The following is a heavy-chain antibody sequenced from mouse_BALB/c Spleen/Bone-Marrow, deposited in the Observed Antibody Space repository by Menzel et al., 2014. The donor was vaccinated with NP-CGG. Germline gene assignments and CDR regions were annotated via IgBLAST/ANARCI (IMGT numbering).Heavy chain of an antibody. CDR1: GFTFSSFA. V-gene: IGHV5-9-3*01. CDR3: ARQESIYDGYYGGFTY. D-gene: IGHD2-3*01. Sequence: EVKLVESGGGLVKPGGSLKLSCAASGFTFSSFAMSWVRQTPEKRLEWVATISSGGGCTYYPDSVKGRFTISRDNAKNSLYLQMSSLRSEDTAMYYCARQESIYDGYYGGFTYWGQGTLVTVSA. J-gene: IGHJ3*01. CDR2: ISSGGGCT.